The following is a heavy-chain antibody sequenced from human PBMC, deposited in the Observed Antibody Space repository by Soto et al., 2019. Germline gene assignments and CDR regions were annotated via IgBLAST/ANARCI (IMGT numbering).Heavy chain of an antibody. CDR2: IYPGDSDT. V-gene: IGHV5-51*01. D-gene: IGHD2-15*01. CDR1: GYSFSTYW. Sequence: EVQLVQSGAEVKKPGESLKISCKGSGYSFSTYWIGWVRQAPGEGLEYMGIIYPGDSDTRFSPSFQGRVTISADKSISTAYLQWSRLKASDTAMYYCAKFYGGTQAEPFDIWGQGTMVTVSS. J-gene: IGHJ3*02. CDR3: AKFYGGTQAEPFDI.